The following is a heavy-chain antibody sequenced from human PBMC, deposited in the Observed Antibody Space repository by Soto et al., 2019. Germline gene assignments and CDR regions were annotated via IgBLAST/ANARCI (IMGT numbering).Heavy chain of an antibody. CDR2: IKGDGSIT. Sequence: DEQVVESGGGLVQPGGSLRLSCTASGFTFSNYWIHWVRQASGKGLVWVSRIKGDGSITNYADSVRGRFSISRDNAKNTVYLQMDSLRAEATAVYYCARGASGRYYRDVWGKGTTVTVS. CDR3: ARGASGRYYRDV. V-gene: IGHV3-74*01. J-gene: IGHJ6*03. CDR1: GFTFSNYW. D-gene: IGHD3-10*01.